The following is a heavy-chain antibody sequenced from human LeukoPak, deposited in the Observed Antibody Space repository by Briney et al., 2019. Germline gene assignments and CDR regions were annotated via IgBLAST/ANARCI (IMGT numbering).Heavy chain of an antibody. D-gene: IGHD4-17*01. Sequence: PGGSLTLSCAPSGFPFSRYNMHWVRQAPGKGLEWVSYISGSSGYIYYAHSEKGRLTMSRDNAKMSLDLQVVSLRADDTAVYYCSRDVNGDYATDFWGRGTLVTVSS. CDR2: ISGSSGYI. CDR1: GFPFSRYN. J-gene: IGHJ4*02. CDR3: SRDVNGDYATDF. V-gene: IGHV3-21*01.